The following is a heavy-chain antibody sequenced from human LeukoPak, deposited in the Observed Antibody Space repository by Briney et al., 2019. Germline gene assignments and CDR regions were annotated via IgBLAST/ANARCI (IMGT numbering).Heavy chain of an antibody. Sequence: PGGSLRLSCAASGFTFSSYWMNWVRQAPGKGLVWVSRIASDGSSTTYADSVKGRFSISRDNAKNTLYLLMNSLRVEDTAVYYCARGRPHGNDYWGQGTLVTVSS. CDR2: IASDGSST. V-gene: IGHV3-74*01. CDR1: GFTFSSYW. CDR3: ARGRPHGNDY. D-gene: IGHD4-23*01. J-gene: IGHJ4*02.